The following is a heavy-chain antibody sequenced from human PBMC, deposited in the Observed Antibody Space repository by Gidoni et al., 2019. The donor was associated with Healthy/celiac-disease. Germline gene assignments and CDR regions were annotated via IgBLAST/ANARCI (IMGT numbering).Heavy chain of an antibody. D-gene: IGHD3-16*01. CDR3: ARGGGVGAQVSPFYFDY. Sequence: QVQLQQWGAALLKPSETLSLTCAVYVGSFSGYYWSWIRQPPGKGLEWIGEINHSGSTNYNPSLKSRVTISVDTSKNQFSLKLSSVTAADTAVYYCARGGGVGAQVSPFYFDYWGQGTLVTVSS. V-gene: IGHV4-34*01. CDR2: INHSGST. CDR1: VGSFSGYY. J-gene: IGHJ4*02.